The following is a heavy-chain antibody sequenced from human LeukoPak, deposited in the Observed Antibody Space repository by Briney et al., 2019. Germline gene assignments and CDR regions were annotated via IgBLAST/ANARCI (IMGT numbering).Heavy chain of an antibody. Sequence: TGGSLRLSCAASGFTFSSYSMNWVRQAPGKGLEWVSSISSGSSYIYYADSVKGRFTISRDNAKNSLYLQMNSLRAEDTAVYYCARDLVPSYYDSSGFGYWGQGTLVTVSS. CDR1: GFTFSSYS. V-gene: IGHV3-21*01. CDR3: ARDLVPSYYDSSGFGY. J-gene: IGHJ4*02. D-gene: IGHD3-22*01. CDR2: ISSGSSYI.